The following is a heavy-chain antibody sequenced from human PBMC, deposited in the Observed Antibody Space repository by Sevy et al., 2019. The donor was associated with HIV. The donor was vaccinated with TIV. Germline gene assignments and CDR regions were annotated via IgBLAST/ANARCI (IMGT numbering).Heavy chain of an antibody. CDR3: ATDSFGVIITEYFDY. D-gene: IGHD3-3*01. V-gene: IGHV3-30*04. Sequence: GGSLRLSCAASGFTFSKYAMYWVRQAPGKGLEWMAVISYDGSNKQYADSVEGRFTISRDNSKNTLYLQMNSLRAEDTAVYYCATDSFGVIITEYFDYWGQGTLVTVSS. CDR1: GFTFSKYA. J-gene: IGHJ4*02. CDR2: ISYDGSNK.